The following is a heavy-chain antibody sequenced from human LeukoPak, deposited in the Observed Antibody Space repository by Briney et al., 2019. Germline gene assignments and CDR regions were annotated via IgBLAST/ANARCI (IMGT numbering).Heavy chain of an antibody. CDR3: AGGTDYYDSSGYGDY. J-gene: IGHJ4*02. CDR1: GGSFSGYY. CDR2: INHSGSA. V-gene: IGHV4-34*01. Sequence: PSETLSLTCAVYGGSFSGYYWSWIRQPPGKGLEWIGEINHSGSASYHPSLKSRVTISIDTSKNQFSLKLTSVTAADTAVYYCAGGTDYYDSSGYGDYWGQGTLVTVSS. D-gene: IGHD3-22*01.